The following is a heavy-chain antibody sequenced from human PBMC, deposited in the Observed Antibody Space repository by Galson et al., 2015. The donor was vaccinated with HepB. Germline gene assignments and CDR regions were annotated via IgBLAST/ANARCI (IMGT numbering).Heavy chain of an antibody. Sequence: SLRLSCAPSGFTFSSYSMNWVRQAPGKGLEWVSYISSGSGTIYYADSVKGRFTISRDNAKNSLYLQMNSLRAEDTAVYYCAHWNSDAFDIWGQGTMVTVSS. CDR1: GFTFSSYS. CDR2: ISSGSGTI. D-gene: IGHD1-7*01. CDR3: AHWNSDAFDI. J-gene: IGHJ3*02. V-gene: IGHV3-48*01.